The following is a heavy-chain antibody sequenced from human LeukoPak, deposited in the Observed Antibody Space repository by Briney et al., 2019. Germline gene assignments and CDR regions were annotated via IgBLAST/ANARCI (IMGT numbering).Heavy chain of an antibody. J-gene: IGHJ4*02. CDR2: IYHTGSI. CDR3: ASPHCSGGSCYDLPLDY. CDR1: GYPISSSYF. Sequence: SETLSLTCAVSGYPISSSYFWGWIRQPPGKGLEWIGSIYHTGSIYYNPSLKSRVTVSADRSKNQFSLRLNSVTAADTAVYYCASPHCSGGSCYDLPLDYWGQGALVTVSS. V-gene: IGHV4-38-2*01. D-gene: IGHD2-15*01.